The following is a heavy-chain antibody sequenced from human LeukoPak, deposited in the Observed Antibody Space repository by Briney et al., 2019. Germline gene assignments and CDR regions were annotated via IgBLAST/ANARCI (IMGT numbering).Heavy chain of an antibody. D-gene: IGHD1-1*01. CDR3: AKDRVPGGY. Sequence: PSETLSLTCTVSGGSMRGSYWSWTRQPPGKGLEWFGSIHYTGSTNYNPSLKSRLTISLDTSKNQFSVKLTSVTAADTAVYYCAKDRVPGGYWGQGTLVTVSS. CDR1: GGSMRGSY. V-gene: IGHV4-59*01. J-gene: IGHJ1*01. CDR2: IHYTGST.